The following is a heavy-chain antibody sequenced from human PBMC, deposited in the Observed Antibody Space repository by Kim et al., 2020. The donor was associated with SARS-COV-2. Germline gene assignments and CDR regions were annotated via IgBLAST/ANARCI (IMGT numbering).Heavy chain of an antibody. D-gene: IGHD3-22*01. V-gene: IGHV1-8*01. CDR1: GYTFTSYD. CDR2: MNPNSGNT. Sequence: ASVKVSCKASGYTFTSYDINWVRQATGQGREWMGWMNPNSGNTGYAQKFQGRVTMTRNTSISTAYMELSSLRSEDTAVYYCARAGIPRYYYDSSGYSDYWGQGTLVTVSS. CDR3: ARAGIPRYYYDSSGYSDY. J-gene: IGHJ4*02.